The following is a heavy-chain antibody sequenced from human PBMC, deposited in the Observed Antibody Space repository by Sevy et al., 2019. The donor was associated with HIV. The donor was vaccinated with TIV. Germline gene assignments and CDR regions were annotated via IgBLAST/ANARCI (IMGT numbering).Heavy chain of an antibody. J-gene: IGHJ3*02. V-gene: IGHV3-30-3*01. CDR1: GFTFSSYA. Sequence: GGSLRLSCAASGFTFSSYAMHWVRQAPGKGLEWVAVISYDGSNKYYADSVKGRFTISRDNSKNTLYLQMNSRRAEDTAVYYCARDRGSGYPQYDAFDIWGQGTMVTVSS. CDR3: ARDRGSGYPQYDAFDI. D-gene: IGHD3-22*01. CDR2: ISYDGSNK.